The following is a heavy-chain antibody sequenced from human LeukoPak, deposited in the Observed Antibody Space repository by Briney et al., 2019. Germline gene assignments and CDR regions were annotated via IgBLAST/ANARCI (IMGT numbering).Heavy chain of an antibody. V-gene: IGHV4-4*07. D-gene: IGHD6-13*01. CDR2: IYTSGRT. J-gene: IGHJ2*01. CDR3: GRDIAAAGERWVGP. CDR1: GPSISSYY. Sequence: KPSPTLSLARCVSGPSISSYYWGSARQPAGEGLGWIERIYTSGRTNYNPSLKSRVTMSEHTSTNQFSLKLSSLPAAHTVVYYCGRDIAAAGERWVGPGGRGPLVSVS.